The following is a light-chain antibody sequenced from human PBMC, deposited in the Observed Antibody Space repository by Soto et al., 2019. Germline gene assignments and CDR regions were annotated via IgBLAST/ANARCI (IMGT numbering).Light chain of an antibody. CDR3: TSYTTSSTYV. CDR1: SSDVGGNKY. V-gene: IGLV2-14*01. J-gene: IGLJ1*01. Sequence: QSVLTQPASVSGSPGQSITISCTGTSSDVGGNKYVSWYQQYPGKAPKPMIFEVSKRPSGVSNRFSGSKSGKTASLTISGLQTADEADYYCTSYTTSSTYVFGTGTKVTVL. CDR2: EVS.